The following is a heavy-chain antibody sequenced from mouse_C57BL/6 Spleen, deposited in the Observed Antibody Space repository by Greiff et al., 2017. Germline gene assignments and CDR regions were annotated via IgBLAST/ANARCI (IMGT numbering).Heavy chain of an antibody. CDR3: ARYGDYEGGFYAMDY. Sequence: VQLQQSGAELVRPGTSVKMSCKASGYTFTNYWIGWAKQRPGHGLEWIGDIYPGGGYTNYNEKYKGKATLTADKSSNTAYMQFSSLTSEDSAIYYCARYGDYEGGFYAMDYWGQGTSVTVSS. V-gene: IGHV1-63*01. J-gene: IGHJ4*01. CDR2: IYPGGGYT. CDR1: GYTFTNYW. D-gene: IGHD2-4*01.